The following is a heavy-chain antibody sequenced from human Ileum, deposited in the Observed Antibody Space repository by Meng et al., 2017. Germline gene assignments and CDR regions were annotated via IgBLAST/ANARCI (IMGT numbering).Heavy chain of an antibody. CDR1: AGSISISDW. J-gene: IGHJ4*02. CDR2: IHQRGST. D-gene: IGHD1-26*01. V-gene: IGHV4-4*02. Sequence: VQLLVAGSVRLQPSGAPLVPCSVSAGSISISDWLSWFRQPPGKGLEWVGDIHQRGSTNYNPSLKSRVTISVDKSKNQFSLKLNSVTAADTAVYYCAREWSGSYRHFDYWGQGTLVTVSS. CDR3: AREWSGSYRHFDY.